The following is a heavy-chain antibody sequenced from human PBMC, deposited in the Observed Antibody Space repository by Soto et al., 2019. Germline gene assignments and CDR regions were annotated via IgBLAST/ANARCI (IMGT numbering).Heavy chain of an antibody. Sequence: GESLKISCAASGFTFSTYWMYWVRQVPGKGLVWVSRTDTDGSDTSYADSVKGRFTISRDNAKNTLYLQMNSLRAEDTAVYYCARDRGWSLFDYWGQGTLVTAPQ. D-gene: IGHD6-19*01. CDR1: GFTFSTYW. CDR2: TDTDGSDT. CDR3: ARDRGWSLFDY. J-gene: IGHJ4*02. V-gene: IGHV3-74*01.